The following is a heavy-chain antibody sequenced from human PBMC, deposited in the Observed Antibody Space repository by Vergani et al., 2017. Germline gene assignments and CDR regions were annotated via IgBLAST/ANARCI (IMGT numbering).Heavy chain of an antibody. Sequence: QVQLQESGPGLVKPSETLSLTCTVSGGSISSYYWSWIRQPPGKGLEWIGYIYYSGSTNYNPSLKSRVTISVDTSKNQFSLKLSSVTAADTAVYYCARGDVDTGMAPTEVTYFDYWGQGTLVTVSS. D-gene: IGHD5-18*01. CDR2: IYYSGST. V-gene: IGHV4-59*01. CDR1: GGSISSYY. J-gene: IGHJ4*02. CDR3: ARGDVDTGMAPTEVTYFDY.